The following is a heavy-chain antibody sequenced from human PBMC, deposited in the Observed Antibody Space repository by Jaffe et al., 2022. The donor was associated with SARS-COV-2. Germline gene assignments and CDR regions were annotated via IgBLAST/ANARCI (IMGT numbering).Heavy chain of an antibody. V-gene: IGHV3-23*01. CDR2: LSAPGGTT. D-gene: IGHD3-10*01. Sequence: EVQLLESGGDLVQPGGSLRLSCATSGFTFSSYAMTWVRQGPGKGLEWVSSLSAPGGTTYYADSVKGRFTISRDNSKDTLYLQMNSLRVEDTAVYYCAKVWSRSGAYKVEAFHIWGPGTLVSVSS. J-gene: IGHJ3*02. CDR1: GFTFSSYA. CDR3: AKVWSRSGAYKVEAFHI.